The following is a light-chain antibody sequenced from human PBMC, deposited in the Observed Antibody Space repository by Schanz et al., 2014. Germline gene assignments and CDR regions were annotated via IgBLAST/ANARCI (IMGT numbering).Light chain of an antibody. CDR2: GNS. CDR3: ASWDDSLNAWV. Sequence: QSVLTQSPSVSGAPGQRVTISCTGSSSNIGAGYDVHWYQQLPGTAPKLLIYGNSNRPSGVPDRFSGSKSGTSPSLAITGLQAEDEADYYCASWDDSLNAWVFGGGTKLTVL. CDR1: SSNIGAGYD. V-gene: IGLV1-40*01. J-gene: IGLJ3*02.